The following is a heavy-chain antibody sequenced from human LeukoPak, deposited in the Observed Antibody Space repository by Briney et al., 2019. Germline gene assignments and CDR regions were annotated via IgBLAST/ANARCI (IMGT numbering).Heavy chain of an antibody. V-gene: IGHV4-61*05. CDR1: GGSISSSSYY. J-gene: IGHJ4*02. CDR2: ISDRGTT. D-gene: IGHD3-3*01. Sequence: PSETLSLTCTVSGGSISSSSYYWGWIRQPPGKGLEWIGYISDRGTTNYNPPLKSRVTISVDTSKNQFSLKLSSVTAADTAVYYCARDPPYDFWSGYPPYYFDYWGQGTLVTVSS. CDR3: ARDPPYDFWSGYPPYYFDY.